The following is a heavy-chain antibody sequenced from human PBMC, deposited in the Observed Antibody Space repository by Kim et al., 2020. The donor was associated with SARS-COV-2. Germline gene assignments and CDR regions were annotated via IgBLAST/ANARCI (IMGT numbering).Heavy chain of an antibody. J-gene: IGHJ4*02. V-gene: IGHV4-59*01. CDR3: AGYNSHSGSWGN. D-gene: IGHD3-10*01. Sequence: NSNPSLKSRVTLSVDTSKNQFSLKLRSVTAADTAVYYCAGYNSHSGSWGNWGQGTLVTVSS.